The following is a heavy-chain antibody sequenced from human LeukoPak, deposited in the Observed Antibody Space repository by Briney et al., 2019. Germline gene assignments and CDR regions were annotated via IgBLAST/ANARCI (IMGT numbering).Heavy chain of an antibody. CDR3: ARDIFGSSRPSEY. CDR2: INPGNGHT. D-gene: IGHD3-3*01. Sequence: ASVKVSCKASGYTFISYTMQWVRQAPGQGLEWMGWINPGNGHTKSSEKFQGRVTFTRDTSASTGYMELSSLRSEDTAIYYCARDIFGSSRPSEYWGQGTLVTVSS. CDR1: GYTFISYT. J-gene: IGHJ4*02. V-gene: IGHV1-3*01.